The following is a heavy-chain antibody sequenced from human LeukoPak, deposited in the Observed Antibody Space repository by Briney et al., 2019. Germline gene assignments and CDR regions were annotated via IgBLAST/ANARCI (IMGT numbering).Heavy chain of an antibody. J-gene: IGHJ6*02. CDR1: GFTFSTYW. V-gene: IGHV3-7*05. D-gene: IGHD6-13*01. Sequence: GGSLRLSCTASGFTFSTYWMGWVRQTPEKGLEWVANIKEDGSEEVYVDSVKGRFTISRDNAKSSLYLQMNSLRTEDTAVYYCARDPYSRSWSYGMDVWGQGTTVTVSS. CDR3: ARDPYSRSWSYGMDV. CDR2: IKEDGSEE.